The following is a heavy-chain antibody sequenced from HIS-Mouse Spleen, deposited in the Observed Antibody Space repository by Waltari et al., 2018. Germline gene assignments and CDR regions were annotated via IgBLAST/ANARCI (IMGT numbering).Heavy chain of an antibody. CDR3: ARDIGYGYDY. D-gene: IGHD5-18*01. CDR1: GFTFSRYA. CDR2: ISYDGSNK. V-gene: IGHV3-30*04. J-gene: IGHJ4*02. Sequence: QVQLVESGGGVVQPGRSRRLSCASSGFTFSRYAMHWVRQAPGKGLEWVAVISYDGSNKYYADSVKGRFTISRDNSKNTLYLQMNSLRAEDTAVYYCARDIGYGYDYWGQGTLVTVSS.